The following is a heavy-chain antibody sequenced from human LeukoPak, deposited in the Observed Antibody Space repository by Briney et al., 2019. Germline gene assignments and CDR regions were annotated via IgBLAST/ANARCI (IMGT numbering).Heavy chain of an antibody. D-gene: IGHD1-26*01. Sequence: SETLSLTCTVSVDSISHYYWSWIRQPPGKGLEWIASIYYSGSTNYNPYLQSRGTRTIDTSKKQFSLKLTSVTAADTAVYYSAREASSVGATIYWGQGTLVSVSS. V-gene: IGHV4-59*01. CDR1: VDSISHYY. CDR3: AREASSVGATIY. J-gene: IGHJ4*02. CDR2: IYYSGST.